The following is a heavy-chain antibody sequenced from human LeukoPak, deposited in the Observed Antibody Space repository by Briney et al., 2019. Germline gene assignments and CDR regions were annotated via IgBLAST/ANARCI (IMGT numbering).Heavy chain of an antibody. D-gene: IGHD4-23*01. CDR1: GFTFSSYG. CDR3: AKEGPPFDYGGKPIGWYFDL. CDR2: ISYDGSNK. J-gene: IGHJ2*01. V-gene: IGHV3-30*18. Sequence: GGSLRLSCAASGFTFSSYGMHWVRQAPGKGLEWVAVISYDGSNKYYADSVKGRFTISRDNSKNTLYLQMNSLRAEDTAVYYCAKEGPPFDYGGKPIGWYFDLWGRGTLVTVSS.